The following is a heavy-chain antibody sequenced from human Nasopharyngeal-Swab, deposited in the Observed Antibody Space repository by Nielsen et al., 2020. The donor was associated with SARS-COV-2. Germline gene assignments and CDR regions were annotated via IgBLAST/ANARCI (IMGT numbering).Heavy chain of an antibody. V-gene: IGHV3-23*01. CDR3: AKDMAAGYFFDF. CDR2: ISGSGGST. D-gene: IGHD6-13*01. J-gene: IGHJ4*02. CDR1: GFTFSSYA. Sequence: GESLKISCTASGFTFSSYAMSWVRQAPGKGLEWVSEISGSGGSTYYAESVKGRFTISRDNSKNTLYLQMSSLRAEDTAIYYCAKDMAAGYFFDFWGQGTLVTVSS.